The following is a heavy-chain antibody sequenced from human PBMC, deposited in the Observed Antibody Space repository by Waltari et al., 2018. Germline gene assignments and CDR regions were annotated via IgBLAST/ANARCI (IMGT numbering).Heavy chain of an antibody. J-gene: IGHJ4*02. CDR3: ATGGWGFYLGY. Sequence: EVQLVESGGGLVKPGGSLRLSCAASGFSFSDYSMTWVRQAPGRGLEWVSSISSNGAYTHYADSVKGRFTISRDNAKNSLFLQMNSLRAEDTAMYYCATGGWGFYLGYWGQGTVVTVSS. V-gene: IGHV3-21*02. CDR2: ISSNGAYT. CDR1: GFSFSDYS. D-gene: IGHD7-27*01.